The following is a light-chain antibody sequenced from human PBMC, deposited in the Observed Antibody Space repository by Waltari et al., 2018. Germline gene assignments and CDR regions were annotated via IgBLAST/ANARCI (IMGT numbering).Light chain of an antibody. CDR1: QTIGRN. V-gene: IGKV3-15*01. J-gene: IGKJ1*01. Sequence: ETVVTQSPATLSVSPGERATLSCKTSQTIGRNLAWYQQKPGQAPRLVIYGASIRATGIPARFSGSGSETEFAFTISGLQSEDFAVYYCQQYNNWPPGTFGQGTKVEI. CDR3: QQYNNWPPGT. CDR2: GAS.